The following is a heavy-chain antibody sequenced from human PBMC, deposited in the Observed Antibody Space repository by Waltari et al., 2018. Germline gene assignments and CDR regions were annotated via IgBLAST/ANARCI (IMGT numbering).Heavy chain of an antibody. D-gene: IGHD5-12*01. CDR1: GCTFSIYA. CDR3: ARDPRGYNYYYGMDV. Sequence: QVQLVQSGAEVTKPGSSVKVSCKASGCTFSIYAISWVRQAPGQGLEWMGGIIPIFGTANYAQKFQGRVTITADESTSTAYMELSSLRSEDTAVYYCARDPRGYNYYYGMDVWGQGTTVTVSS. V-gene: IGHV1-69*01. CDR2: IIPIFGTA. J-gene: IGHJ6*02.